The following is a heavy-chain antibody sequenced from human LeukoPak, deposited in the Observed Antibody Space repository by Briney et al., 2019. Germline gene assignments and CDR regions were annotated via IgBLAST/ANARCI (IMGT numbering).Heavy chain of an antibody. V-gene: IGHV4-34*01. CDR1: GGSFSGYY. J-gene: IGHJ6*03. Sequence: SETLSLTCAVYGGSFSGYYWSWIRQPPGKGLEWIGEINHSGSTNYNPSLKSRVTISVDTSKNQFSLKLSSVTAADTAVYYCARGRYYGSGSYYSPISYMDVWGKGTTVTVSS. CDR2: INHSGST. CDR3: ARGRYYGSGSYYSPISYMDV. D-gene: IGHD3-10*01.